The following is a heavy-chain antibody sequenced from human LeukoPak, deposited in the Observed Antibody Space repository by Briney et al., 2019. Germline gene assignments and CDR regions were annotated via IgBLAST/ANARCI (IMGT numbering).Heavy chain of an antibody. J-gene: IGHJ3*02. Sequence: PSETLSLTCTVSGGSISSSSYYWSWIRQPAGKGLEWLGYIYYSGSTYYNPSLKSRVTISVDTSKNQFSLKLSSVTAADTAVYYCARASSVPAAPRHAFDIWGQGTMVTVSS. CDR3: ARASSVPAAPRHAFDI. CDR2: IYYSGST. V-gene: IGHV4-31*03. D-gene: IGHD2-2*01. CDR1: GGSISSSSYY.